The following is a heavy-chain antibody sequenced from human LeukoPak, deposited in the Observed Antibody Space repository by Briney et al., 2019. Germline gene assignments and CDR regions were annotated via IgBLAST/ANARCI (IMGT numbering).Heavy chain of an antibody. CDR1: GATFSSYA. J-gene: IGHJ3*02. CDR2: IIPIFGTA. CDR3: ARDYYDSSGYGYDAFDI. Sequence: GASVKVSCKASGATFSSYAISWVRQAPGQGLEWMGGIIPIFGTANYAQKFQGRVTITADESTSTAYMELSSLRSEDTAVYYCARDYYDSSGYGYDAFDIWGQGTMVTVSS. V-gene: IGHV1-69*01. D-gene: IGHD3-22*01.